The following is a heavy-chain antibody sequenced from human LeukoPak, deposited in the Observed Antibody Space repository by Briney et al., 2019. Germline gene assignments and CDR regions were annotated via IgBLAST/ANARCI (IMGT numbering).Heavy chain of an antibody. CDR3: AKGYSAAWYDFDS. CDR2: IHYSPGYT. V-gene: IGHV3-23*01. D-gene: IGHD6-19*01. Sequence: PGGSLRLSCAASGFTFSSFALSWVRQAQGKGLEWVSHIHYSPGYTYYADSVRGRFTISRDNSKNTLFLEMNSLRAEDTAIYYCAKGYSAAWYDFDSWGQGTLVTVSS. J-gene: IGHJ4*02. CDR1: GFTFSSFA.